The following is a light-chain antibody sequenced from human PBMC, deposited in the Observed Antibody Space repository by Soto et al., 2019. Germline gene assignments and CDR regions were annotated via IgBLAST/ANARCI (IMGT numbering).Light chain of an antibody. CDR2: KAS. CDR3: QQYNSFPT. CDR1: QSISIW. V-gene: IGKV1-5*03. J-gene: IGKJ1*01. Sequence: DIQMTQSPSTLSASVGERVTITCRASQSISIWLAWYQQKPGKAPKLLIYKASSLESGVPSRFSGSGSGTEFTLTISSLQPDDFASYYCQQYNSFPTFGQGNKVEIK.